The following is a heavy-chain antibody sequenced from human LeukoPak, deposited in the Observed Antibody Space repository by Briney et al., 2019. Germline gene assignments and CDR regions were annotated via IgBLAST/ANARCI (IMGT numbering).Heavy chain of an antibody. CDR3: ARDGGYDFWSGYYQDY. J-gene: IGHJ4*02. D-gene: IGHD3-3*01. V-gene: IGHV3-30-3*01. CDR2: ISYDANIGSNK. Sequence: GRSLRLSCASAGFTFSRYAMHWVRQAPGKGLEWVALISYDANIGSNKYYADSVKGRFTISRDNSKNTLYLQMNSLRAEDTAVYYCARDGGYDFWSGYYQDYWGQGTLVTVSS. CDR1: GFTFSRYA.